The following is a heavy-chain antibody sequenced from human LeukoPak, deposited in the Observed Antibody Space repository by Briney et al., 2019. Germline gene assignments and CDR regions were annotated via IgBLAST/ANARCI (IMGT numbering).Heavy chain of an antibody. Sequence: KPSETLSLTCTVSGGSISSYYWSWIRQPPGKGLEWIGYIYYSGSTNYNPSLKSRVTISVDTSKNQFSLKLSSVTAADTAVYYCARGVEGSPGTFDIWGQGTMVTVSS. D-gene: IGHD1-26*01. CDR2: IYYSGST. CDR3: ARGVEGSPGTFDI. CDR1: GGSISSYY. J-gene: IGHJ3*02. V-gene: IGHV4-59*01.